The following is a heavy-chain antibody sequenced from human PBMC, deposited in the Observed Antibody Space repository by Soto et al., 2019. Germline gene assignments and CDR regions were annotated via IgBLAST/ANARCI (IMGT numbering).Heavy chain of an antibody. V-gene: IGHV1-2*04. CDR3: ARGHSTDCSNGVCSFFYNHEMDV. CDR1: GYSFTDYH. Sequence: ASVKVSCTASGYSFTDYHIHWVRQAPGQGLEWLGRINPKSGGTSTAQKFQGWVTMTRDRSISTVYMELTRLRSDDTAVYFCARGHSTDCSNGVCSFFYNHEMDVWGQGTTVTVSS. CDR2: INPKSGGT. D-gene: IGHD2-8*01. J-gene: IGHJ6*02.